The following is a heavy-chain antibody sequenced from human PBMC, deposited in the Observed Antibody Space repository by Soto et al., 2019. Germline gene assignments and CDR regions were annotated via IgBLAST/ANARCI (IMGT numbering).Heavy chain of an antibody. CDR1: GGSISSGDYY. J-gene: IGHJ3*02. D-gene: IGHD3-22*01. CDR3: ARDIGSSGYSDDDAFDI. Sequence: SETLSLTCTVSGGSISSGDYYWSWIRQPPGKGLEWIGYIYYSGSTYYNPSLKSRVTISVDTSKNQFSLKLSSVTAADTAVYYCARDIGSSGYSDDDAFDIWGQGTMVTVSS. V-gene: IGHV4-30-4*01. CDR2: IYYSGST.